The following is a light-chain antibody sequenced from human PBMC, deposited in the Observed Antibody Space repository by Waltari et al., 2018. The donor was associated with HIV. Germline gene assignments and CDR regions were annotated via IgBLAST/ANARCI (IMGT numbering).Light chain of an antibody. V-gene: IGKV3-15*01. Sequence: DIVMTQSPAILSVSPGERVTLSCRASQGVGGNLAGYQQKVGQAPRLLIYGAATRAAEIPVRFSGSGSGTDFTLTIDSLQSEDFATYYCQQYNIRPRGNTFGQGTKLQIK. CDR1: QGVGGN. CDR3: QQYNIRPRGNT. CDR2: GAA. J-gene: IGKJ2*01.